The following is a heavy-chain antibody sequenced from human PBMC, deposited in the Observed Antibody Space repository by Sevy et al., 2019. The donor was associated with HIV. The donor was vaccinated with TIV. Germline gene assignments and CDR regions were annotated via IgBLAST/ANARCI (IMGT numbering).Heavy chain of an antibody. Sequence: GGSLRLSCAASGFTFSDYWMSWVRQAPEKGLEWVANIKQDGSKKYYVDPIKGRFIVSGDNAKKSLYLEMCSLGAEDTAVYCWAGLKLHYDPYYFDLWGQGTLVTVSS. CDR1: GFTFSDYW. J-gene: IGHJ4*02. CDR3: AGLKLHYDPYYFDL. CDR2: IKQDGSKK. V-gene: IGHV3-7*01. D-gene: IGHD3-16*01.